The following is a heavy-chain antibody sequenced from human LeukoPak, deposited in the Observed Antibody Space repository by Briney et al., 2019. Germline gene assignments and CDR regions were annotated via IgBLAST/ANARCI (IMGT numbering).Heavy chain of an antibody. CDR3: AKDWDYSNVFDY. CDR1: GFTFSSYA. CDR2: ISGSGGST. Sequence: PGGSLRLSCAASGFTFSSYAMSWVRQAPGKGLEWVSAISGSGGSTYYADSVKGRFTISRDNSKNTLYLQMNSPRAEDTAVYYCAKDWDYSNVFDYWGQGTLVTVSS. V-gene: IGHV3-23*01. D-gene: IGHD4-11*01. J-gene: IGHJ4*02.